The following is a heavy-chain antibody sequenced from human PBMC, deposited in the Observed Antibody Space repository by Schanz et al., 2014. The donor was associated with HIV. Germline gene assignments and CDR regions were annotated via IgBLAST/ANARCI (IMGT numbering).Heavy chain of an antibody. Sequence: QVQLVESGGGLVKPGESLRLSCATSGFAFSDYYMSWIRQAPGKGLEWVAIIWYDGSQTRYTGSVKGRFTISRDNSKNILYLQMNSVRPEDTAVYFCAKGATRPDYFDSWGQGTLVTVSS. V-gene: IGHV3-33*03. CDR2: IWYDGSQT. D-gene: IGHD1-26*01. CDR1: GFAFSDYY. CDR3: AKGATRPDYFDS. J-gene: IGHJ4*02.